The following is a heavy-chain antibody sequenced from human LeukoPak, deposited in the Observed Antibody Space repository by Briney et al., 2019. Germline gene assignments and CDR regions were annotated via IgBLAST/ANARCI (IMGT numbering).Heavy chain of an antibody. CDR2: IKEDGSEK. CDR1: GFTFSSYW. Sequence: GGSLRLSCAASGFTFSSYWMSWVRRAPGKGLEWVANIKEDGSEKYYVDSVKGRFTISRDNAENSLYLQMNSLRAEDTAVYYCAKRSAYYDSRGYYFPFEYWGQGTLVTVSS. CDR3: AKRSAYYDSRGYYFPFEY. D-gene: IGHD3-22*01. J-gene: IGHJ4*02. V-gene: IGHV3-7*03.